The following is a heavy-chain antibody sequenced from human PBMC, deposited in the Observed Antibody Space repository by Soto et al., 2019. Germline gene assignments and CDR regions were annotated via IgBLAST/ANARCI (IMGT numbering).Heavy chain of an antibody. J-gene: IGHJ4*02. CDR3: ARVGGAPNYYDSSGYYYYFDY. Sequence: SDTLSVTCTVSGGSISSYYWSWIRQPPGKGLEWIGYIYYSGSTNYNPSLKSRVTISVDTSKNQFSLKLSSVTAADTAVYYCARVGGAPNYYDSSGYYYYFDYWGQGTLVTVSS. D-gene: IGHD3-22*01. CDR1: GGSISSYY. V-gene: IGHV4-59*07. CDR2: IYYSGST.